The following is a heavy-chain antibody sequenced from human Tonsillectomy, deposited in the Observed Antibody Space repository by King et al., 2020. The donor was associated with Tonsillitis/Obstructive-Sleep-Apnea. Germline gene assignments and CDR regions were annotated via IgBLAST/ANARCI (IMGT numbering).Heavy chain of an antibody. J-gene: IGHJ3*02. CDR1: GFTFSSYA. D-gene: IGHD6-13*01. CDR2: ISYDGSNK. CDR3: ARDQKQLVMGGDAFDI. V-gene: IGHV3-30*04. Sequence: QLVQSGGGVVQPGRSLRLSCAASGFTFSSYAMHWVRQAPGKGLEWVAVISYDGSNKYYADSVKGRFTISRDNSKNTLYRQMNSLRAEDTAVYYCARDQKQLVMGGDAFDIWGQGTMVTVSS.